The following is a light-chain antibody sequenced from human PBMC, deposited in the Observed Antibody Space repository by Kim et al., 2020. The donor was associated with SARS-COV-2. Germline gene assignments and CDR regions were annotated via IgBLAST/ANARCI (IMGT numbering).Light chain of an antibody. V-gene: IGLV3-1*01. CDR3: QAWDSSTWV. CDR1: KLGDKY. Sequence: SYVLTQPPSVSVSPGQTASITCSGDKLGDKYACWYQQKPGQSPVLVIYQDSKRPSVIPERFSGSNSGNTATLTISGTQAMDEADYYCQAWDSSTWVFGGGTQLTVL. CDR2: QDS. J-gene: IGLJ3*02.